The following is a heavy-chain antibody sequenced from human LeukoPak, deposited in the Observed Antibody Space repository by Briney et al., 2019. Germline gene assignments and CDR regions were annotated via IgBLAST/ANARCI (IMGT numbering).Heavy chain of an antibody. CDR2: IHSDGIAT. CDR1: GFTFSSFW. J-gene: IGHJ6*02. V-gene: IGHV3-74*01. CDR3: ARGTYDSYGMDV. Sequence: GGSLRLSCAASGFTFSSFWMHWVRQVPGKGLVWVSRIHSDGIATSYADSVKGRFTISRDNAKNSLYLQMNSLRAEDTAVYYCARGTYDSYGMDVWGQGTTVTVSS. D-gene: IGHD3-10*01.